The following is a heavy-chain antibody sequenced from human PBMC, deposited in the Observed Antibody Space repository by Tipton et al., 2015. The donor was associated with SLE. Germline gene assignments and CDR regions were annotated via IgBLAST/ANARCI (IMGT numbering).Heavy chain of an antibody. CDR3: AKDLRSSGWFYYFDY. CDR2: ITGSGGST. J-gene: IGHJ4*01. Sequence: SLRLSCPASGFTFSNYAMNWVRQTPGKGLEWVSTITGSGGSTYDADSVKGRFTISRDNSKNTVYLQMNSLRTEDTAVYYCAKDLRSSGWFYYFDYGGHGTLVTVSS. CDR1: GFTFSNYA. D-gene: IGHD6-19*01. V-gene: IGHV3-23*01.